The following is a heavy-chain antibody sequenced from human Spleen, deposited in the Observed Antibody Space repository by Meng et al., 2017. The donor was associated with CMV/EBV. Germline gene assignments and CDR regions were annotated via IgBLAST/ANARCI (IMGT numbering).Heavy chain of an antibody. J-gene: IGHJ4*02. V-gene: IGHV3-30*02. Sequence: GGSLRLSCAASGFTFSSYGMHWVRQAPGKGLEWVAFIRYDGSNKYYADSVKGRFTISRDNSKNTLYLQMNSLRAEDTAVYYCARDPYDFWSGNAGYFDYWGQGTLVTVSS. CDR1: GFTFSSYG. D-gene: IGHD3-3*01. CDR2: IRYDGSNK. CDR3: ARDPYDFWSGNAGYFDY.